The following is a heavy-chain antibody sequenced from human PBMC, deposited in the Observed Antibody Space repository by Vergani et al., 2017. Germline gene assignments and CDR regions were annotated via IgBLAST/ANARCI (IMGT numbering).Heavy chain of an antibody. CDR3: ARGVYMVRGGNWFDP. CDR2: IYYSGST. Sequence: QVQLQESGPGLVKPSETLSLTCTVSGGSISSYYWSWIRQPPGKGLGWIGYIYYSGSTNYNPSLKSRVTISVDTSKNQFSLKLSSVTAADTAVYYCARGVYMVRGGNWFDPWGQGTLVTVSS. J-gene: IGHJ5*02. CDR1: GGSISSYY. V-gene: IGHV4-59*01. D-gene: IGHD3-10*01.